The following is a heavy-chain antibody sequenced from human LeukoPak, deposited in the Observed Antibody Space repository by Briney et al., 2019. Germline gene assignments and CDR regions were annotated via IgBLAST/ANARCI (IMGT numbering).Heavy chain of an antibody. CDR1: GFTFSSYW. CDR3: ARAARGYCSGGSCYGFDP. CDR2: IKQDGSEK. D-gene: IGHD2-15*01. Sequence: GGSLRLSCAASGFTFSSYWMSWVRQAPGKGLEWVANIKQDGSEKYYVDSVKGRFTISRDNAKNSLYLQMNSLRAEDTAVYYCARAARGYCSGGSCYGFDPWGQGTLVTVSS. V-gene: IGHV3-7*01. J-gene: IGHJ5*02.